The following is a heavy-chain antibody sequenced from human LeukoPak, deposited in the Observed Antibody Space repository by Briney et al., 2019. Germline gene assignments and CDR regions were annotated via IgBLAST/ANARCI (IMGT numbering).Heavy chain of an antibody. CDR1: GFTFSSYG. CDR2: ISYDGSNK. Sequence: PGGSLRLSCAASGFTFSSYGMHWVRQAPGKGLEWVAAISYDGSNKYYADSVKGRFTISRDNSKNTLYLQMNSLRAEDTAVYYCAKDRTGDYMDVWGKGTTVTVSS. D-gene: IGHD1-1*01. J-gene: IGHJ6*03. CDR3: AKDRTGDYMDV. V-gene: IGHV3-30*18.